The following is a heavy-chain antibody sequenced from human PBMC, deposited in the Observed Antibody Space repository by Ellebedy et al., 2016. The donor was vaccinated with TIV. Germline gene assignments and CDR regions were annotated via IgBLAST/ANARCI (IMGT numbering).Heavy chain of an antibody. Sequence: GESLKISCAASGFTFSNYGMHWVRQAPRKGLEWVAFIRYDGTNKFYADSVKGRFIISRDNSKNTLYLQMNSLRAEDTAVYYCAKDRLWRGSGTQTFDNWGQGTLVTVSS. CDR3: AKDRLWRGSGTQTFDN. D-gene: IGHD3-10*01. CDR1: GFTFSNYG. J-gene: IGHJ4*02. CDR2: IRYDGTNK. V-gene: IGHV3-30*02.